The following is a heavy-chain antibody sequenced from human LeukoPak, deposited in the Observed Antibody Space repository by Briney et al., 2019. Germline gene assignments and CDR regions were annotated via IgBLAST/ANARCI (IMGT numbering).Heavy chain of an antibody. V-gene: IGHV1-18*01. Sequence: GASVKVSCKPSGYTFHTYGVSWVRQAPGQGLEWMGSISAHSGNTNYAQKFQGRVTMTTDTSTSTTYLDLRGLRPDDTAVYYCARVGLLAFDYWGQGTLVTVSS. CDR2: ISAHSGNT. J-gene: IGHJ4*02. CDR3: ARVGLLAFDY. CDR1: GYTFHTYG.